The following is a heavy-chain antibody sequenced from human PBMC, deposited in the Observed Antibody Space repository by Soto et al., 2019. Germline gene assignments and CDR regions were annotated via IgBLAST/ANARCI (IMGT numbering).Heavy chain of an antibody. Sequence: GGSRRLSCAAPGFTFSNAWMSWVRQAPGKGLEWVGRIKSKVDSATTDYAAPVKGRFSISRDDSRNTLYLQMNSLKIEDTAVYYCTTDDPINRNWGQGTLVTVSS. CDR3: TTDDPINRN. CDR2: IKSKVDSATT. CDR1: GFTFSNAW. V-gene: IGHV3-15*01. J-gene: IGHJ4*02.